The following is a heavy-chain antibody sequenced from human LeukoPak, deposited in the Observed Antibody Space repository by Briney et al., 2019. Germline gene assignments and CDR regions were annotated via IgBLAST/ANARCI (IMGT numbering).Heavy chain of an antibody. J-gene: IGHJ4*02. CDR3: ARGNCSGGSCYGTFDY. D-gene: IGHD2-15*01. V-gene: IGHV4-61*01. CDR2: IYYSGST. CDR1: GGSVSSGIYY. Sequence: SETLSLTCTVSGGSVSSGIYYWSWIRQPPGKGLEGSGYIYYSGSTNYNPSLKSRVTISVDTSKNQFSLKLSSVTAADTAVYYCARGNCSGGSCYGTFDYWGQGTLVTVSS.